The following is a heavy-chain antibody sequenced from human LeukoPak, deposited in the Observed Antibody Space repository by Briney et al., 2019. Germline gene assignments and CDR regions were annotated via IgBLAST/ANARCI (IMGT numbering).Heavy chain of an antibody. D-gene: IGHD6-19*01. J-gene: IGHJ6*02. V-gene: IGHV1-69*13. CDR3: ARGRIAVAGRGGSSYYYYGMDV. CDR2: IIPIFGTA. CDR1: GGTFSSYA. Sequence: SVKVSCQASGGTFSSYAISWVRQAPGQGLEWMGGIIPIFGTANYAQKFQGRVTITADESTSTAYMELSSLRSEDTAVYYCARGRIAVAGRGGSSYYYYGMDVWGQGTTVTVSS.